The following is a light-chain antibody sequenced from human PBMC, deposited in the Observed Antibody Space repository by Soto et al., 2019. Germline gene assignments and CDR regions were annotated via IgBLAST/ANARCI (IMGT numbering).Light chain of an antibody. J-gene: IGKJ3*01. CDR3: QQYGSSPLT. CDR1: QSVSSSY. Sequence: EIVLTQSPGPLSLSPGESATLSCRASQSVSSSYLAWYQQKPGQAPRLLIYGASSRATGIPDRFSGSGSGTDLTLTISRLEPEDFAVYYCQQYGSSPLTFGPGTKVDIK. V-gene: IGKV3-20*01. CDR2: GAS.